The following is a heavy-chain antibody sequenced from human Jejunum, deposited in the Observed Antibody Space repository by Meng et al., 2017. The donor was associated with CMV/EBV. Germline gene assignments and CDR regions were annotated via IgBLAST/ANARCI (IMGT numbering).Heavy chain of an antibody. CDR3: ARGGGYFDWLFLDF. Sequence: ASGYTVTGYFMHWGRQAPGQGREWMGRINPKSGGTNYAQKFQGRVTMTRDTSISTAYMELSGLRSDDTAMYHCARGGGYFDWLFLDFWGQGTLVTVSS. V-gene: IGHV1-2*06. D-gene: IGHD3-9*01. CDR2: INPKSGGT. J-gene: IGHJ4*02. CDR1: GYTVTGYF.